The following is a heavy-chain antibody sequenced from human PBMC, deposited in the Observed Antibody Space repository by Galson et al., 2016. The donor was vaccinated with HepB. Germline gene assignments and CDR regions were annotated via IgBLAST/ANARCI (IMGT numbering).Heavy chain of an antibody. V-gene: IGHV3-9*01. CDR2: ISWNSRGI. CDR3: AKTSSYSSSYLSFFDP. J-gene: IGHJ5*02. D-gene: IGHD6-13*01. CDR1: GFTFDDYA. Sequence: SLRLSCAASGFTFDDYAMHWVRQTPGKGLEWVSGISWNSRGIGYADSVRGRFTISRDNAKNSLYLQMNSLRAEDTALYYCAKTSSYSSSYLSFFDPWGQGTLVTVSS.